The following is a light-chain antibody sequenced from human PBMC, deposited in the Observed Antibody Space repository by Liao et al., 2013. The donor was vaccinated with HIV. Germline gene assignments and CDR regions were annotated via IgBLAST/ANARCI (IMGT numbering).Light chain of an antibody. J-gene: IGLJ2*01. Sequence: SYELTQPPSVSVSPGQTARITCSGDALPKQYAYWYQQKPGQAPLLVIYYDTDRPSGIPERFSGSNSGNTATLTISRVEAGDEADYYCQVWDSSSDHPGVFGGGTKLTVL. CDR3: QVWDSSSDHPGV. CDR1: ALPKQY. V-gene: IGLV3-21*01. CDR2: YDT.